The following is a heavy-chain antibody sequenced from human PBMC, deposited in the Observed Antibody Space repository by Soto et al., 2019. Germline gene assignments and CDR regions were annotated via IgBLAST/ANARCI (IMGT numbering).Heavy chain of an antibody. Sequence: QVQLVESGGGVVQPGRSLRLSCAASGFSFSSYGMHWVRQTPGKGLEWVAGISYDGSNKYYVDSMKGRLTISRDNSKNXPDLQMNSLRAEDTAVYYCAKDTYYHDSSGYYVFDYWGPGTLVTVSS. D-gene: IGHD3-22*01. J-gene: IGHJ4*02. CDR1: GFSFSSYG. CDR2: ISYDGSNK. CDR3: AKDTYYHDSSGYYVFDY. V-gene: IGHV3-30*18.